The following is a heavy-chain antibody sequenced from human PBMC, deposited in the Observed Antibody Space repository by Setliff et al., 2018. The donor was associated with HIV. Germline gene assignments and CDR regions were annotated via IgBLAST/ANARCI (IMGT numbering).Heavy chain of an antibody. V-gene: IGHV1-18*01. J-gene: IGHJ5*02. D-gene: IGHD3-3*01. CDR3: ARARFLEWLPDYNWFDP. CDR1: GYTFTSHG. CDR2: ISAYNGNT. Sequence: ASVKVSCKASGYTFTSHGISWVRQAPGQGLEWMGWISAYNGNTNYAQKLQGRVTMTTDTSTSTAYMELSSLRSEDTAVYYCARARFLEWLPDYNWFDPWGQGTLVTVSS.